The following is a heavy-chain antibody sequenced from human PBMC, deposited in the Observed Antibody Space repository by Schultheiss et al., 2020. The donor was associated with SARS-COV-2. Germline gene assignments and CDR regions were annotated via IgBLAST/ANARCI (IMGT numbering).Heavy chain of an antibody. CDR2: ISGSGGST. CDR1: GFTVSSNY. Sequence: GESLKISCAASGFTVSSNYMSWVRQAPGKGLEWVSAISGSGGSTYYADSVKGRFTISRDNSKNTLYLQMNSLRAEDTAVYYCAKGNGYSSGWYDVGAFDIWGQGTMVTVSS. D-gene: IGHD6-19*01. J-gene: IGHJ3*02. V-gene: IGHV3-23*01. CDR3: AKGNGYSSGWYDVGAFDI.